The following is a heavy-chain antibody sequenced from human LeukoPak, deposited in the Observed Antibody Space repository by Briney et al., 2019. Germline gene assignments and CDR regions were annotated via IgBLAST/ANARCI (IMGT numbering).Heavy chain of an antibody. CDR3: ARVEWSAVTRTLDN. CDR1: RFTFSSDS. Sequence: GGSLRLSCAASRFTFSSDSMIWVRQAPGKGVEWGSSIDITTTFIYYADSVKGRFTISRDNARNSLYLQMSSLRVEDTGVYYCARVEWSAVTRTLDNWGQGTLVTVSS. D-gene: IGHD3-3*01. CDR2: IDITTTFI. J-gene: IGHJ4*02. V-gene: IGHV3-21*01.